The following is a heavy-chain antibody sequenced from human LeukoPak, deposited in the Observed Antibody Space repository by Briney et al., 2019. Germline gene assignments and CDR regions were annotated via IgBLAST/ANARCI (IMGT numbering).Heavy chain of an antibody. J-gene: IGHJ4*02. V-gene: IGHV4-34*01. CDR2: INHSGST. CDR3: ARGGDRRGFDY. D-gene: IGHD1-14*01. Sequence: SETLSLTCAVYGGSFSGYYWSWIRQPPGKGLEWIGEINHSGSTNYNPSLKSRVTISVDTSKNQFSLKLRSLTAADTAVYYCARGGDRRGFDYWGQGTLVTVSS. CDR1: GGSFSGYY.